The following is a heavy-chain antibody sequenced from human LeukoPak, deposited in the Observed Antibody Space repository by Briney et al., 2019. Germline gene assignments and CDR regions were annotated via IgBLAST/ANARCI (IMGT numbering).Heavy chain of an antibody. CDR3: ARGDYGDPRDY. CDR1: GYTFTGYY. Sequence: ASVKVSCKASGYTFTGYYMHWVRQAPGQGLEWMGRINPNSGGINYAQKFQGRVTMTRDTSISTAYMELSRLRSDDTAVYYCARGDYGDPRDYWGQGTLVTVSS. V-gene: IGHV1-2*06. CDR2: INPNSGGI. D-gene: IGHD4-17*01. J-gene: IGHJ4*02.